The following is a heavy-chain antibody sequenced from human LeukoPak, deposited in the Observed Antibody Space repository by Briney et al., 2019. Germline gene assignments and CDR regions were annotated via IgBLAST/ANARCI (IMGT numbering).Heavy chain of an antibody. Sequence: ASVKVSCKASGYTFTSYGINWVRQATGQGLEWMGWMNPNSGNTGYAQKFQGRVTMTRNTSISTAYMELSSLRSEDTAVYYCARGGLGTYYDFWSGWNSKYYYYYYGMDVWGQGTTVTVSS. V-gene: IGHV1-8*02. CDR3: ARGGLGTYYDFWSGWNSKYYYYYYGMDV. D-gene: IGHD3-3*01. J-gene: IGHJ6*02. CDR2: MNPNSGNT. CDR1: GYTFTSYG.